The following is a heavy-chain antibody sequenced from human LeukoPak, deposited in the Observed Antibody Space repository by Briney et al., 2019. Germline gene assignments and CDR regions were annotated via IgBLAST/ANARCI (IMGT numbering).Heavy chain of an antibody. J-gene: IGHJ5*02. Sequence: ASVKVSCKASGHTFTSYGISWVRQAPGQGLEWMGWISAYNGNTNYAQKLQGRVTMTTDTSTSTAYMELRSLRSDDTAVYYCARASGIAVAVNWFDPWGQGTLVTVSS. D-gene: IGHD6-19*01. CDR1: GHTFTSYG. CDR2: ISAYNGNT. V-gene: IGHV1-18*01. CDR3: ARASGIAVAVNWFDP.